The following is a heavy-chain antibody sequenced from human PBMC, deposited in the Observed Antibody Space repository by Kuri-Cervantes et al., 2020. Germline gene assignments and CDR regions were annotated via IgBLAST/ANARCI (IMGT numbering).Heavy chain of an antibody. J-gene: IGHJ6*02. CDR3: ARERGNYRAVDNGMDV. CDR2: IWYDGSNK. CDR1: GFTFSSYA. Sequence: GGSLRLSCAASGFTFSSYAMHWVRQAPGKGLEWVAVIWYDGSNKYYADSVKGRFTISRDNSKNTLYLQMNSLRAEDTAVYYCARERGNYRAVDNGMDVWGQGTTVTVSS. D-gene: IGHD4-11*01. V-gene: IGHV3-33*08.